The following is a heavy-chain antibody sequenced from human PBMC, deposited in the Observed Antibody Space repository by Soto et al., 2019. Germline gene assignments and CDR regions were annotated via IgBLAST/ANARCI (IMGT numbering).Heavy chain of an antibody. CDR2: ISYDGSNK. V-gene: IGHV3-30*18. CDR3: AKGGVGSTSNAFDI. Sequence: VGSLRLSCAASGFTFRSYGMHWVRQAPAKGLEWVAVISYDGSNKYYEDFVKGRFTISRDNSKNTLYLQMNSLRAEDTGVYYCAKGGVGSTSNAFDIWGQGTMVTVSS. CDR1: GFTFRSYG. J-gene: IGHJ3*02. D-gene: IGHD1-26*01.